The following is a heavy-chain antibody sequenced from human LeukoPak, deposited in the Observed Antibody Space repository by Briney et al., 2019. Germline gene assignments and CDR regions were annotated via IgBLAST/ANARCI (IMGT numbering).Heavy chain of an antibody. Sequence: GGSLRLSCAASGFTFSSYAMHWVRQAPGKGLEYVSAISSNGGSTYYANSVKDRFTISRDNSKNTLYLQMGSLRAEDMAVYYCARDISGTGGGYFDYWGQGTLVTVSS. CDR3: ARDISGTGGGYFDY. V-gene: IGHV3-64*01. J-gene: IGHJ4*02. CDR2: ISSNGGST. CDR1: GFTFSSYA. D-gene: IGHD7-27*01.